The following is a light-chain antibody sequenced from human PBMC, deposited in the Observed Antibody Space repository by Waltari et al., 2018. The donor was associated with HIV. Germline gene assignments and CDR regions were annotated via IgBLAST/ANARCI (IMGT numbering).Light chain of an antibody. CDR3: QQYNSYPYT. CDR1: QSITTY. CDR2: KAS. V-gene: IGKV1-5*03. Sequence: DIQMTPSPSTLPASVGDRVTITCRASQSITTYLAWYQQKPGQAPKLLIYKASTVESWVASRFSVSGSGTVFTRTISSLQPDDFATYYCQQYNSYPYTFGQGTKLEIK. J-gene: IGKJ2*01.